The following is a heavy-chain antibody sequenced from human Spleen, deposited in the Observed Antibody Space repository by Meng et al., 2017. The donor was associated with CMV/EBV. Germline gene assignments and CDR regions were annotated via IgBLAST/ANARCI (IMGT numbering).Heavy chain of an antibody. CDR3: ARGKGMGGDAWH. CDR2: INPSGGST. Sequence: KATGYTFTSYYVHWVRQAPGQGLEWMGIINPSGGSTSYAQKFQGRVTMTRDTSTSTVYMELSSLRSEDTAVYYCARGKGMGGDAWHWGQGTLVTVSS. D-gene: IGHD1-26*01. CDR1: GYTFTSYY. V-gene: IGHV1-46*01. J-gene: IGHJ1*01.